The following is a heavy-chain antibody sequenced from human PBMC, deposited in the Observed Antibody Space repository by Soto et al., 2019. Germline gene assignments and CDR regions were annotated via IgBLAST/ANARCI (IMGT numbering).Heavy chain of an antibody. CDR3: ARASIAAAGYVDY. D-gene: IGHD6-13*01. Sequence: SETLSLTCAVYGGSFSGYYWSWIRQPPGKGLEWIGEINHSGSTNYNPSLKSRVTISVDTSKNQLSLKLSSVTAADTAVYYCARASIAAAGYVDYWGQGTLVTVSS. CDR2: INHSGST. J-gene: IGHJ4*02. V-gene: IGHV4-34*01. CDR1: GGSFSGYY.